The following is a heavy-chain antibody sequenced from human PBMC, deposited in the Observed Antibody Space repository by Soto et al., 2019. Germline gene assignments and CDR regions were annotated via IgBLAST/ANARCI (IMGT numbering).Heavy chain of an antibody. J-gene: IGHJ4*02. CDR1: GFSVTASN. CDR3: ARGGFD. Sequence: EVQLVETGGDLIQPGGSLRLSCAASGFSVTASNMNWVRQAPGKGLEWVSVIFGADETYYADSVRGRFTISRDNSKNTVYLQMDSLRTEDTALYYCARGGFDWGQGTLVTVS. CDR2: IFGADET. D-gene: IGHD3-16*01. V-gene: IGHV3-53*02.